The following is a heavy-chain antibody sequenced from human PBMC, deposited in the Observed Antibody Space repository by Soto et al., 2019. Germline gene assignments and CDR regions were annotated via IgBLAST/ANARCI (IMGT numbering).Heavy chain of an antibody. V-gene: IGHV4-31*03. CDR2: IYYSGST. J-gene: IGHJ4*02. CDR1: GGSISSGGYY. CDR3: ARDGSAAGFDY. D-gene: IGHD6-13*01. Sequence: SETLSLTCTVSGGSISSGGYYWSWIRQHPGKGLEWIGYIYYSGSTYYNPSLKSRVTISVDTSKNQFSLKLSSVTAADTAVYYCARDGSAAGFDYWGQGTLVTVSS.